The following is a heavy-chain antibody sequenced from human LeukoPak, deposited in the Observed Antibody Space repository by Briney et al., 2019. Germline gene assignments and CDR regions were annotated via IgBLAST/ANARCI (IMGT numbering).Heavy chain of an antibody. V-gene: IGHV3-48*02. CDR3: ARVSCGGDCNNLRWYFDL. D-gene: IGHD2-21*02. Sequence: GGSLRLSCGASGFTFSTYSMDWVRQAPGKGLEWVSYISSSSSTIHYADSVKGRFTISRDNTKNSLYLQMNSLGDEDTAVYYCARVSCGGDCNNLRWYFDLWGRGTLVTVAS. CDR1: GFTFSTYS. J-gene: IGHJ2*01. CDR2: ISSSSSTI.